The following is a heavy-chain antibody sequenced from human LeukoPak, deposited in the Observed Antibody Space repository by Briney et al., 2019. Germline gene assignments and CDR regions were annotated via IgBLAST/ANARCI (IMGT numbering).Heavy chain of an antibody. Sequence: PGGSLRLSCAASGFTFSSYAMNWVRQAPGKGLERVSAISGRGDITYYTDSVKGRFTISRDTSRSTLYLQMSSLRAEDTAVYYCTKDLAFCGGDCYSGADNWGQGALVTVSS. D-gene: IGHD2-21*01. CDR2: ISGRGDIT. V-gene: IGHV3-23*01. CDR3: TKDLAFCGGDCYSGADN. CDR1: GFTFSSYA. J-gene: IGHJ4*02.